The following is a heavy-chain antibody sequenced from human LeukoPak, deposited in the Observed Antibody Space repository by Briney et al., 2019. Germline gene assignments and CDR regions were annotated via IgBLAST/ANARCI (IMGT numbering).Heavy chain of an antibody. D-gene: IGHD3-10*01. J-gene: IGHJ4*02. Sequence: SETLSLTCTVSGGSISSSSYYWGWIRQPPGKGLEWIGSIYYSGSTYYNPSLKSGATISVDTSKNQFSLKLSSVTAAATAVYYCARSRIGLFDYWGQGTLVTVSS. CDR2: IYYSGST. V-gene: IGHV4-39*01. CDR3: ARSRIGLFDY. CDR1: GGSISSSSYY.